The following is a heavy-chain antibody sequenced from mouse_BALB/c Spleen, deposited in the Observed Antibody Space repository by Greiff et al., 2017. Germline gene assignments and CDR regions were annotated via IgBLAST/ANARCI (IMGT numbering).Heavy chain of an antibody. Sequence: VQLQQSGADLAKPGASVKMSCKASGYTFTSYWMHWVNQRPGQGLEWIGYINPSTGYTEYNQKFKDKATLTADKSSSTAYMQLSSLTSEDSAVYYCARGDGYYDYAMDYWGQGTSVTVSS. CDR3: ARGDGYYDYAMDY. V-gene: IGHV1-7*01. CDR1: GYTFTSYW. CDR2: INPSTGYT. D-gene: IGHD2-3*01. J-gene: IGHJ4*01.